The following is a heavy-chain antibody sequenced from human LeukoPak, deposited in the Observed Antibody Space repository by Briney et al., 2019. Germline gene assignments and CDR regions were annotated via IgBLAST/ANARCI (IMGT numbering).Heavy chain of an antibody. J-gene: IGHJ4*02. CDR2: IYYSGST. CDR3: ARTKQWLMYYFGY. CDR1: GDSISSYY. Sequence: SETLSLTCTVSGDSISSYYWSWIRQPPGKGLEWIGYIYYSGSTNYNPSLKSRVTMSVDTSKKQFSLRLSSVTAADTAVYYCARTKQWLMYYFGYWGQGTLATVSS. V-gene: IGHV4-59*01. D-gene: IGHD5-12*01.